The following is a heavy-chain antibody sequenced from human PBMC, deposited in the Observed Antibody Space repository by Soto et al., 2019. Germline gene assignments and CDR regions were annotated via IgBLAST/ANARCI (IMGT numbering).Heavy chain of an antibody. J-gene: IGHJ4*02. V-gene: IGHV4-39*01. Sequence: SETLSLTCSVSGDSINSDKYYWGWIRQPPGKGLEWIGSIYFRGNTYYNPPLQTRATISLDKSKSQFSLKLNSVTAADPVVHFCARLEGLATISYYFDFWGQGALVTVSS. CDR3: ARLEGLATISYYFDF. CDR2: IYFRGNT. CDR1: GDSINSDKYY. D-gene: IGHD3-9*01.